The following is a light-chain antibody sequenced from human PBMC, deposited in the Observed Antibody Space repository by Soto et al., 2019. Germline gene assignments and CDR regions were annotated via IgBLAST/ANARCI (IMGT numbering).Light chain of an antibody. J-gene: IGKJ1*01. Sequence: IVLTQSPATLALSPGERAVLSCRASQSVSTSLAWYQHKPGQAPRLFIYDASKRAPGIPARFSGSGSGTDFTLTISSLEPEDIAVYYCQVRDVWPSFGQGTKV. CDR2: DAS. CDR1: QSVSTS. V-gene: IGKV3-11*01. CDR3: QVRDVWPS.